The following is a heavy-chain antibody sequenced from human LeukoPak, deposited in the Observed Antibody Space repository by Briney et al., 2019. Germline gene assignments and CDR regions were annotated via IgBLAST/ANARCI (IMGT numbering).Heavy chain of an antibody. J-gene: IGHJ3*02. CDR3: AKGAQEAIVVVVAANHAIDI. CDR1: GFTFSSYW. CDR2: ISGSGGST. V-gene: IGHV3-23*01. Sequence: PGGSLRLSCAASGFTFSSYWMSWVRQAPGKGLEWVSAISGSGGSTYYADSVKGRYTISRDNSKNTLYLQINSLRAEDTAVYYCAKGAQEAIVVVVAANHAIDIWGQGTMVTVSS. D-gene: IGHD2-15*01.